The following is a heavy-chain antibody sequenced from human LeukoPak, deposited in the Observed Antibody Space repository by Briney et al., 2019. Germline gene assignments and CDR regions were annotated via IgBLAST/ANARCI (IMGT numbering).Heavy chain of an antibody. CDR1: GFTFSSYG. Sequence: GGSLRLSCAASGFTFSSYGMPWVRQAPGKGLEWVAFIRYDGSNKYYADSVKGRFTISRDNSRNTLYLLMNTLRVDDTAMYYCARDSGPLYDNYGYYIGMECDSWGQGTLVTVSS. V-gene: IGHV3-30*02. D-gene: IGHD3-22*01. CDR3: ARDSGPLYDNYGYYIGMECDS. J-gene: IGHJ4*02. CDR2: IRYDGSNK.